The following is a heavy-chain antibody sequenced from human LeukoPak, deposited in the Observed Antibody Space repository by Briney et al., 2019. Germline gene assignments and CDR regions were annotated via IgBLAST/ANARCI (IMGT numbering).Heavy chain of an antibody. J-gene: IGHJ4*02. CDR2: IHTNGGT. CDR3: SRGGGYGDY. Sequence: SQTLSLTCTVSGASITSFYYNWIRQSAGKGLEWIGRIHTNGGTDYRPSLNSRVTMSVDTSKKQISLKLTSVTAADTAVYFCSRGGGYGDYWGQGILVTVSS. V-gene: IGHV4-4*07. D-gene: IGHD5-12*01. CDR1: GASITSFY.